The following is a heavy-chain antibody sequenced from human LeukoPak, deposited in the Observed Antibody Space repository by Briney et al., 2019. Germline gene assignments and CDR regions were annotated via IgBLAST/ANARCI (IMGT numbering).Heavy chain of an antibody. D-gene: IGHD4-17*01. CDR1: GFTFSSHW. Sequence: GGSLRLTCAASGFTFSSHWMHWARQAPGKGLVWVSRINGDETSTAYADSVKGRFTISRDNAKNTLYLQMNSLRADDTAVYYCVRARTTEPNPFYYGGEGTLVTVSS. CDR2: INGDETST. V-gene: IGHV3-74*01. CDR3: VRARTTEPNPFYY. J-gene: IGHJ4*02.